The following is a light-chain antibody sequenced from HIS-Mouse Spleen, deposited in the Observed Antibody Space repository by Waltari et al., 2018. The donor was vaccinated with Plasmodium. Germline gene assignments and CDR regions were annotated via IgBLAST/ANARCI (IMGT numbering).Light chain of an antibody. CDR1: QSVSSN. Sequence: EIVMTQSPATLSVSAGARATLSCRASQSVSSNLAWYQQKPGQAPRLLIYGASTRATGIPARFSGSGSGTEFTLTISSLQSEDFAVYYCQQYNNWSFTFGPGTKVDIK. J-gene: IGKJ3*01. V-gene: IGKV3-15*01. CDR2: GAS. CDR3: QQYNNWSFT.